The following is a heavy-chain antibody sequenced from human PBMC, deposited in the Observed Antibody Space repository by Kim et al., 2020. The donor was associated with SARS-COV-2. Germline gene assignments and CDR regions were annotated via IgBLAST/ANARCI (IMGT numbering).Heavy chain of an antibody. D-gene: IGHD3-22*01. CDR2: ISGSGGST. Sequence: GGSLRLSCAASGFTFSSYAMSWVRQAPGKGLEWVSAISGSGGSTYYADSVKGRFTISRDNSKNTLYLQMNSLRAEDTAVYYCAKAGGSGYYYNGGIDYWGQGTLGTVSS. V-gene: IGHV3-23*01. CDR1: GFTFSSYA. CDR3: AKAGGSGYYYNGGIDY. J-gene: IGHJ4*02.